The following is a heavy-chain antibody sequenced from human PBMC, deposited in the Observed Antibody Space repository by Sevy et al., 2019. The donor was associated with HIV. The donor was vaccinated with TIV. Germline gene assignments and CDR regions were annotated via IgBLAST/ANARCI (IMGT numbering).Heavy chain of an antibody. Sequence: KQSQTLSLTCTVSGGSISGYYWSWIRQPPGKGLEWIGYFYYSGRTNYNPSLKSRVTISVDTSKNQYSLKLSSVTAADTAVYYCATCSPDYYYGMDVWGQRTTVTVSS. V-gene: IGHV4-59*03. CDR1: GGSISGYY. D-gene: IGHD2-15*01. J-gene: IGHJ6*02. CDR2: FYYSGRT. CDR3: ATCSPDYYYGMDV.